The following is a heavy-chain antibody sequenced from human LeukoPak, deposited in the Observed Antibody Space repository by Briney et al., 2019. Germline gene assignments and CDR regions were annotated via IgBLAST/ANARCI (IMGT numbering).Heavy chain of an antibody. V-gene: IGHV5-51*01. D-gene: IGHD3-10*01. CDR2: IYPGDSDT. CDR1: GYSFSNYW. Sequence: GESLKISCKGSGYSFSNYWIGWVRQMPGKGLEWMGIIYPGDSDTRHSPSFQGQVTISADKSISTAYLQWSSLKASDTAMYFCARRDGSGSPHFDYWGQGTLVTVSS. CDR3: ARRDGSGSPHFDY. J-gene: IGHJ4*02.